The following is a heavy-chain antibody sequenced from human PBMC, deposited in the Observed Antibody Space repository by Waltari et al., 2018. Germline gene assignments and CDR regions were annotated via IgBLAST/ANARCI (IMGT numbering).Heavy chain of an antibody. D-gene: IGHD2-2*01. V-gene: IGHV3-33*01. J-gene: IGHJ6*02. CDR1: GFTFSSYG. CDR2: IWYDGSNK. CDR3: ARGSSTPRYCSSTSCYYYGMDV. Sequence: QVQLVESGGGVVQPGRSLRLSCAASGFTFSSYGMHWVRQAPGKGLEWVAVIWYDGSNKYYADSVKGRFTISRDNSKNTLYLQMNSLRAEDTAVYYCARGSSTPRYCSSTSCYYYGMDVWGQGTTVTVSS.